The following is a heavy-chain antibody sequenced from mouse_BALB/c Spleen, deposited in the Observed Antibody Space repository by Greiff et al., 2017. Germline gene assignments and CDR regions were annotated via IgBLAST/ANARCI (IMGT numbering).Heavy chain of an antibody. J-gene: IGHJ4*01. CDR3: ARDYYYGSSHYYYAMDY. D-gene: IGHD1-1*01. Sequence: VKLMESGPGLVAPSQSLSITCTVSGFSLTSYGVHWVRQPPGKGLEWLGVIWAGGSTNYNSALMSRLSISKDNSKSQVFLKMNSLQTDDTAMYYCARDYYYGSSHYYYAMDYWGQGTSVTVSS. CDR2: IWAGGST. V-gene: IGHV2-9*02. CDR1: GFSLTSYG.